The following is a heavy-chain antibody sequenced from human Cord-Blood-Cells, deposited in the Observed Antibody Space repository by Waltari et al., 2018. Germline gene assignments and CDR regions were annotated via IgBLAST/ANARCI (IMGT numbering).Heavy chain of an antibody. CDR2: IYYSGST. Sequence: QVQLQESGPGLVKPSETLSLTCTVSGGSISSYYWSWIWQPPGKGLEWIGYIYYSGSTNYNPSLKSRVTISVDTSKNQFSLKLSSVTAADTAVYYCVGSALRLSFDYWGQGTLVTVSS. CDR1: GGSISSYY. CDR3: VGSALRLSFDY. J-gene: IGHJ4*02. V-gene: IGHV4-59*08. D-gene: IGHD3-10*01.